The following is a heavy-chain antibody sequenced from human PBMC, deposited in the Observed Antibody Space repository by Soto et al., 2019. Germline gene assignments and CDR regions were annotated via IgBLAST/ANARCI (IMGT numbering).Heavy chain of an antibody. V-gene: IGHV5-51*01. D-gene: IGHD2-21*02. CDR3: ARHRRPDSPCMVVTTLGLDY. J-gene: IGHJ4*02. Sequence: GESLKISCKASGYTFSNYRIAWVRQRPGRGLEYIGFIYPPDSSATYSPSFPGHVIMSVDRSFRTAFLQWNSLEATDTAKYYCARHRRPDSPCMVVTTLGLDYWAQESLVTIGS. CDR1: GYTFSNYR. CDR2: IYPPDSSA.